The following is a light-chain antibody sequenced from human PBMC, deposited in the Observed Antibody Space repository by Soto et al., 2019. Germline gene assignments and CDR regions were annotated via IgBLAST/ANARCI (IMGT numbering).Light chain of an antibody. V-gene: IGKV3-20*01. Sequence: EIVLTQSPGTLSLSPGERATLCCRASQTVTSTYLAWYQQKPGQAPRLLIYGASSRATGIPDRFSGSGSATDFTLTISRLEPEDFAVYYCHHYGSSPRTFGQGTKVDI. J-gene: IGKJ1*01. CDR1: QTVTSTY. CDR3: HHYGSSPRT. CDR2: GAS.